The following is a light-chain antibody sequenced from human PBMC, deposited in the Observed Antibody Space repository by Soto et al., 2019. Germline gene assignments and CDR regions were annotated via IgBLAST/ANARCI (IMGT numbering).Light chain of an antibody. V-gene: IGLV2-23*02. Sequence: QSVLPQPASVSGSPGQSITISCTGTSRDVGSYNIVSWFQQHPGKAPKLIIYEVTERPSGISNRFSGSKSGNTASLTISGLRAEDEADYYCSSYAGNNTLVFGGGTKVTVL. CDR3: SSYAGNNTLV. CDR1: SRDVGSYNI. CDR2: EVT. J-gene: IGLJ3*02.